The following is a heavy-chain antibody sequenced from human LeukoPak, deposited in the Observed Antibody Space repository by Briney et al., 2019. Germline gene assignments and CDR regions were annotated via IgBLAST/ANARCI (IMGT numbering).Heavy chain of an antibody. D-gene: IGHD1-14*01. CDR2: IHHSGST. J-gene: IGHJ4*02. CDR3: ARKPTAQTFDY. Sequence: PSETLSLTCTVSGYSISSGFYWGWIRQPPGKGLGWIGTIHHSGSTYYHPSLKSRVTISVDTSKNQFSLKVSSVTAADTAVYYCARKPTAQTFDYRGQGTLVTVSS. V-gene: IGHV4-38-2*02. CDR1: GYSISSGFY.